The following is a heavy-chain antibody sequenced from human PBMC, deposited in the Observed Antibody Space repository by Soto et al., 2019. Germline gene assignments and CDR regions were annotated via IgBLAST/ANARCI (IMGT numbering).Heavy chain of an antibody. Sequence: QVQLQQWGAGLLKPSETLSLTCAVYGGSFSGYYWSWIRQPPGKGLEWIGEINHSGSTNYNPSLKSRVTISVDTSKNHFSLKLSSVTAADTAVYYCARGPTGRIAAVYRYGMDVWGQGTTVTVSS. CDR3: ARGPTGRIAAVYRYGMDV. J-gene: IGHJ6*02. CDR2: INHSGST. D-gene: IGHD6-13*01. CDR1: GGSFSGYY. V-gene: IGHV4-34*01.